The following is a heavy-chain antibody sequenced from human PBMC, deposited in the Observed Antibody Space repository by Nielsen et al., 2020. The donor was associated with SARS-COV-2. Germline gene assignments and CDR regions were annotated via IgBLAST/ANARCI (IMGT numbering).Heavy chain of an antibody. CDR1: GFTFSSYA. Sequence: GESLKISRAASGFTFSSYAMHWVRQAPGKGLVWVSRIKSDGSGTRYADSVEGRFTISRDNAKNTLYLQMNSLRAEDTAVYYCARAVLRDWYFDLWGRGTLVTVSS. J-gene: IGHJ2*01. CDR3: ARAVLRDWYFDL. V-gene: IGHV3-74*01. D-gene: IGHD2/OR15-2a*01. CDR2: IKSDGSGT.